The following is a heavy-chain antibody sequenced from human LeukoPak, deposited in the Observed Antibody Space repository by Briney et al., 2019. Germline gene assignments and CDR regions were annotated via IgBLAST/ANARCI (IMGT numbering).Heavy chain of an antibody. D-gene: IGHD5-12*01. Sequence: PSETLSLTCAVYGGSFSGYYWSWIRQPPGKGLEWIGEINHSGSTNYNPSLKSRVTISVDTSKNQFSLKLSSVTAADTAVYYCARGPVWWLPLSYFDYWGQGTLVTVSS. CDR2: INHSGST. J-gene: IGHJ4*02. V-gene: IGHV4-34*01. CDR1: GGSFSGYY. CDR3: ARGPVWWLPLSYFDY.